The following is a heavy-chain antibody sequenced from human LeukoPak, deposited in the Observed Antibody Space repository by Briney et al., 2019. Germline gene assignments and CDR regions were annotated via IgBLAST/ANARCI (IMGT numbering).Heavy chain of an antibody. CDR2: ISGRSTYI. D-gene: IGHD3-9*01. CDR3: ARGNPYDVLAGSLDY. Sequence: GGSLRLSCAASGFTFSAYTMNWVRQAPGKGLEWVSFISGRSTYIYYADSVKGRFTVSRDNARNSLYMQMNSLRVEGTAVYYCARGNPYDVLAGSLDYWGQGTLVTVSS. V-gene: IGHV3-21*01. CDR1: GFTFSAYT. J-gene: IGHJ4*02.